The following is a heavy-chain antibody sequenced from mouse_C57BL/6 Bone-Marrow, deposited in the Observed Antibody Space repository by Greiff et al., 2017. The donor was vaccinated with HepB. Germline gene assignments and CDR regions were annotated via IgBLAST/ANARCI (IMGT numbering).Heavy chain of an antibody. V-gene: IGHV1-18*01. CDR1: GYTFTDYN. CDR2: INPNNGGT. J-gene: IGHJ1*03. D-gene: IGHD2-5*01. CDR3: ARLDSNSRYFDV. Sequence: EVQLQQSGPELVKPGASVKIPCKASGYTFTDYNMDWVKQSHGKSLEWIGDINPNNGGTIYNQKFKGKATLTVDKSSSTAYMELRSLTSEDTAVYYCARLDSNSRYFDVWGTGTTVTVSS.